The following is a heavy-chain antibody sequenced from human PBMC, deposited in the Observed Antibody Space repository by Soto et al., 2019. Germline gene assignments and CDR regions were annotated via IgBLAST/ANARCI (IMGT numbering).Heavy chain of an antibody. J-gene: IGHJ4*02. Sequence: PGGSLRLSCAASGFTFSSYAMSWVRQAPGKGLEWVSAISGSGGSTYYADSVKGRFTISRDDSKNTAYLQMNSLKTEDTAVYYCTRSDYGGNYGWGQGTLVTVSS. CDR2: ISGSGGST. CDR3: TRSDYGGNYG. D-gene: IGHD4-17*01. V-gene: IGHV3-23*01. CDR1: GFTFSSYA.